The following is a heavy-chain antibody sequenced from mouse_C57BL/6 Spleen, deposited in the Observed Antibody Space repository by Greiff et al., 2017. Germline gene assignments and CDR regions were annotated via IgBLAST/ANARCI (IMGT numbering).Heavy chain of an antibody. V-gene: IGHV1-62-2*01. J-gene: IGHJ2*01. CDR3: GRHEGRRAAQATVDY. CDR1: GYTFTEYT. CDR2: FYPGSGSI. D-gene: IGHD3-2*02. Sequence: QVQLQQSGAELVKPGASVKLSCKASGYTFTEYTIHWVKQRSGQGLEWIGWFYPGSGSIKYNEKFKDKATLTADKSSSTAYMERSRLTSEDSAVYVWGRHEGRRAAQATVDYWGQGTTLTVAA.